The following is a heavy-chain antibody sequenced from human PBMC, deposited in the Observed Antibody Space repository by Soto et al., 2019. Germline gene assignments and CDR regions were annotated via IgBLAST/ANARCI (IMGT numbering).Heavy chain of an antibody. J-gene: IGHJ6*02. CDR1: GFTFTSSA. D-gene: IGHD3-22*01. CDR3: AANGVITMIVRGGMDV. Sequence: RASVKVSCKASGFTFTSSAVQWVRQARGQRLEWIGWIVVGSGNTNYAQKFQERVTITRDMSTSTACMELSSLRSEDTAVYYCAANGVITMIVRGGMDVWGQGTTVTVSS. V-gene: IGHV1-58*01. CDR2: IVVGSGNT.